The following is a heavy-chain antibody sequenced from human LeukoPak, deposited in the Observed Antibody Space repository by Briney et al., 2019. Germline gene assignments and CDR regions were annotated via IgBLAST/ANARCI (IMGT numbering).Heavy chain of an antibody. D-gene: IGHD4-17*01. CDR2: ISAYNGNT. Sequence: ASVKLSCKASGYTFTSYCISWVRQPPGQGLEWMGWISAYNGNTNYAQKLQGRLTMTTDTPTSTAYMELRSLRSDDTAVYYCARDKPSGYGDYGIDYWGEGTLVTVSS. CDR1: GYTFTSYC. J-gene: IGHJ4*02. V-gene: IGHV1-18*01. CDR3: ARDKPSGYGDYGIDY.